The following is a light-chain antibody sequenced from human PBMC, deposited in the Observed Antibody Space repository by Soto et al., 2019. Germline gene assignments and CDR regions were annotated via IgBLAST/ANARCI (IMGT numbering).Light chain of an antibody. CDR2: GAS. J-gene: IGKJ1*01. CDR1: QSVSSN. CDR3: QQHNNWPPWT. Sequence: EIVMTQSPATLSVSPGERATLSCRASQSVSSNLAWYQQKPGQAPRLLMYGASTRATGIPDRFSGSGSGTEFTPPTSTLRSEDFAVYYCQQHNNWPPWTFGQGTKVEIK. V-gene: IGKV3-15*01.